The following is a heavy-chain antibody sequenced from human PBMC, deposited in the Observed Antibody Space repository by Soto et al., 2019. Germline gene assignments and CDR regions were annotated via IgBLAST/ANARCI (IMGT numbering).Heavy chain of an antibody. D-gene: IGHD4-17*01. Sequence: EVQLLESGGGLMQPGGSLRLSCAASGFTFSSYAMSWVRQVPGKGLERVSAISCSGAYAYYGDTAKGRFTISRDNSKNTLYLQVHSVSAGDTVVSFWAKQVYRDFGVIEFRGQWIM. CDR3: AKQVYRDFGVIEF. J-gene: IGHJ3*01. CDR2: ISCSGAYA. CDR1: GFTFSSYA. V-gene: IGHV3-23*01.